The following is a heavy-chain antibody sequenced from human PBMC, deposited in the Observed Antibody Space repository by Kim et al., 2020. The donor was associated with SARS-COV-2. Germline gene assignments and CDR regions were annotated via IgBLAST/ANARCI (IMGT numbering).Heavy chain of an antibody. CDR1: GGSISSYY. Sequence: SETLSLTCTVSGGSISSYYWSWIRQPPGKGLEWIGYIYYSGSTNYNPSPKSRGTISVDTSKNQFSLKLSSVTAADKAVYYCATRDCSSTSCSPHYFDYWG. V-gene: IGHV4-59*08. CDR3: ATRDCSSTSCSPHYFDY. D-gene: IGHD2-2*01. CDR2: IYYSGST. J-gene: IGHJ4*01.